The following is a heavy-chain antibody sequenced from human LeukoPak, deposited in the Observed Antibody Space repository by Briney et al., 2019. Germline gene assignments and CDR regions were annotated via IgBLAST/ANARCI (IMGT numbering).Heavy chain of an antibody. CDR2: ISPAGGTT. V-gene: IGHV3-23*01. J-gene: IGHJ3*02. Sequence: GGSLRLSCAVSGFTFSSEAMGWVRQLPGGGLEWVSTISPAGGTTYYAESMKGRFTISRDNSKSTLYLQMNSLRAEDTAVYYCAKEPPYDGAFDIWGQGTMVTVSS. D-gene: IGHD3-22*01. CDR3: AKEPPYDGAFDI. CDR1: GFTFSSEA.